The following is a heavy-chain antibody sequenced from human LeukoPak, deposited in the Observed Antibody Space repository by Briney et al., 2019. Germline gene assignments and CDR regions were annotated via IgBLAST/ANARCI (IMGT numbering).Heavy chain of an antibody. CDR1: GFTFSSYE. D-gene: IGHD3-10*01. CDR2: ISSSGSTI. J-gene: IGHJ4*02. CDR3: ARGLSDYYGSGSYLYFDY. Sequence: GGSLRLSCAASGFTFSSYEMNWVRQAPGEGLEWVSYISSSGSTIYYADSVKGRFTISRDNAKNSLYLQMNSLRAEDTAVYYCARGLSDYYGSGSYLYFDYWGQGTLVTVSS. V-gene: IGHV3-48*03.